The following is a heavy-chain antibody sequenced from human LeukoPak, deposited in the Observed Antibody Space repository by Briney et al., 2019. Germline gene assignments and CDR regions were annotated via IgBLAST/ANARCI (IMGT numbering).Heavy chain of an antibody. V-gene: IGHV4-59*01. CDR1: GGSISNYC. CDR3: ARVAVGATEYYFDY. D-gene: IGHD1-26*01. Sequence: PSETLSLTCTVSGGSISNYCWSWIRQPPGKGLEWIGFIYYSGSTNYNPSLKSRVTISVDTSKNQFSLKLSSVTAADTAVYYCARVAVGATEYYFDYWGQGTLVTVSS. J-gene: IGHJ4*02. CDR2: IYYSGST.